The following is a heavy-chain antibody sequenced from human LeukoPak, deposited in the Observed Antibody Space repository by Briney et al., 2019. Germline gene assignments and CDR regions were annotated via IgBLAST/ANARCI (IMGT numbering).Heavy chain of an antibody. CDR1: GFTFSSYA. D-gene: IGHD5-24*01. CDR3: AKNLLGATTLGGY. V-gene: IGHV3-23*01. CDR2: ISGSGGST. J-gene: IGHJ4*02. Sequence: AGGSLRLSCAASGFTFSSYAMSRVRQAPGKGLEWVSAISGSGGSTYYADSVKGRFTISRDNSKNTLYLQMNSLRAEDTAIYYCAKNLLGATTLGGYWGQGTLVTVSS.